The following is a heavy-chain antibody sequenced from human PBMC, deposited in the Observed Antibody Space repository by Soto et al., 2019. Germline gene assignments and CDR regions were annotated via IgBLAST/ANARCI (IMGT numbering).Heavy chain of an antibody. D-gene: IGHD6-13*01. V-gene: IGHV1-2*02. Sequence: ASVKVSCKASGYTFTGYYMHWVRQAPGQGLEWMGWINPNSGGTNYAQKFQGRVTMTRDTSISTAYMELSRLRSDDTAVYYCARDPPGYSSSWYYFDYWGQRTLVTVSS. CDR2: INPNSGGT. J-gene: IGHJ4*02. CDR1: GYTFTGYY. CDR3: ARDPPGYSSSWYYFDY.